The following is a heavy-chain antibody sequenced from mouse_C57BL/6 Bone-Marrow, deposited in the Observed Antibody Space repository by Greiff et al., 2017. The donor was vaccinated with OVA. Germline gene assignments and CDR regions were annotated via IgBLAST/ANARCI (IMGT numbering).Heavy chain of an antibody. CDR1: GYTFTSYW. Sequence: QVQLQQPGAELVKPGASVKLSCKASGYTFTSYWMHWVKQRPGQGLEWIGDINSNNGGTIYNQKFKGKATLTVDKSSSTAYMELRSLTSADTAVYYCARGGYYDYDGGAWFAYWGQGTLVTVSA. D-gene: IGHD2-4*01. CDR3: ARGGYYDYDGGAWFAY. J-gene: IGHJ3*01. V-gene: IGHV1-53*01. CDR2: INSNNGGT.